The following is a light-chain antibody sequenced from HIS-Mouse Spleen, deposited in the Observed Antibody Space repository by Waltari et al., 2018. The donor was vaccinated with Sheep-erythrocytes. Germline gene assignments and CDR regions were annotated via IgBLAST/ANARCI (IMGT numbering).Light chain of an antibody. Sequence: QSALTQPASVSGSPGQSITIPCTGTSSDFGRSNLVSWYQQHPGKAPKLMIYEGSKRPSGVSNRFSGSKSGNTASLTISGLQAEDEADYYCCSYAGSSTPWVFGGGTKLTVL. V-gene: IGLV2-23*01. CDR1: SSDFGRSNL. J-gene: IGLJ3*02. CDR2: EGS. CDR3: CSYAGSSTPWV.